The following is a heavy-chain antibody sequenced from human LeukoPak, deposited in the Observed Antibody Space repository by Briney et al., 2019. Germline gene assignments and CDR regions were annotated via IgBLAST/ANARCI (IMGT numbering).Heavy chain of an antibody. CDR3: ARGRATMVRGVPSDFDY. V-gene: IGHV3-21*01. Sequence: GGSLRLSCAASGFTFSSYSMNWVRQAPGKGLEWVSSISSSSSYIYYADSVKGRFTISRDNAKNSLYLQMNSLRAEDTAVYYCARGRATMVRGVPSDFDYWGQGTLVTVSS. D-gene: IGHD3-10*01. CDR2: ISSSSSYI. J-gene: IGHJ4*02. CDR1: GFTFSSYS.